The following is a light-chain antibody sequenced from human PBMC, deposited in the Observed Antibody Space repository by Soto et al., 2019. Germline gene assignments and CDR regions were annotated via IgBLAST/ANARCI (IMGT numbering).Light chain of an antibody. CDR2: TAS. J-gene: IGKJ5*01. CDR1: QDISRW. V-gene: IGKV1D-12*01. CDR3: QQARRFPIT. Sequence: DIQMTQSPSSVSASVGDRITITCRASQDISRWLAWYQQKPGRAPNLLIYTASTLESGVPSRFSGSGSGTDFTLTISNLQPEDFATYYCQQARRFPITFGQGTRLEIK.